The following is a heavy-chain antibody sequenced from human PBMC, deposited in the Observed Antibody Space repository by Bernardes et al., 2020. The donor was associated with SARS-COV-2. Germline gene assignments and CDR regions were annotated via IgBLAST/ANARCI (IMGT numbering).Heavy chain of an antibody. CDR1: GYTLTELS. Sequence: ASVKVSCKVSGYTLTELSMHWVRQAPGKGLEWMGGFDPEDGETIYAQKLQGRVTMTTDTSTSTAYMELRSLRSDDTAVYYCARVGDIVVVPAATPAFDIWGQGTMVTVSS. CDR2: FDPEDGET. CDR3: ARVGDIVVVPAATPAFDI. V-gene: IGHV1-24*01. J-gene: IGHJ3*02. D-gene: IGHD2-2*01.